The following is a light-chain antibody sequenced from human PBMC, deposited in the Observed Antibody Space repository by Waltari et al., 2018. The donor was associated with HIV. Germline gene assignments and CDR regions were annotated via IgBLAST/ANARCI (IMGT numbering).Light chain of an antibody. CDR1: ESVSRY. CDR3: QQRTTWPPGLT. CDR2: DAS. V-gene: IGKV3-11*01. J-gene: IGKJ4*01. Sequence: EIVLTQSPATLSLYPGEGATLSCRASESVSRYVAWYQQKPGQPPRLLIYDASNRASGVPARFRGSGSGTDFTLTISRLEPEDFAVYYCQQRTTWPPGLTFGGGTKVEI.